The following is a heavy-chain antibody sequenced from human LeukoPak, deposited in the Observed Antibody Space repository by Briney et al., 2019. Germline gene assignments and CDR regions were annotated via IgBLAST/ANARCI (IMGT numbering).Heavy chain of an antibody. CDR1: GGSFSGYY. Sequence: PSETLSLTCAVYGGSFSGYYWSWLRQPPGKGLEWIGEINHSGSTNYNPSLKSRVTISVDTPKNQFSLKLSSVTAADTAVYYCARGCSGGSCYYTLGYYYYYYGMDVWGQGTTVTVSS. J-gene: IGHJ6*02. CDR2: INHSGST. CDR3: ARGCSGGSCYYTLGYYYYYYGMDV. V-gene: IGHV4-34*01. D-gene: IGHD2-15*01.